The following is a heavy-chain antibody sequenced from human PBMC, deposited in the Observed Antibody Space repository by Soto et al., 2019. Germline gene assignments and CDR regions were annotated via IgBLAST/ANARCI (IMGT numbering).Heavy chain of an antibody. CDR2: ISSSGLTI. J-gene: IGHJ3*02. V-gene: IGHV3-11*01. CDR3: ARDTDAAINRGDAFDI. Sequence: QVQLVESGGGLVKPGGSLRLSCAASGFTFSDYYMSWFRQAPGKGLEWVSYISSSGLTIYYADSVKGRFTISRDNAKNSLYLQMNSLRVEDTAVYYCARDTDAAINRGDAFDIWGQGTLVTVSS. D-gene: IGHD2-2*02. CDR1: GFTFSDYY.